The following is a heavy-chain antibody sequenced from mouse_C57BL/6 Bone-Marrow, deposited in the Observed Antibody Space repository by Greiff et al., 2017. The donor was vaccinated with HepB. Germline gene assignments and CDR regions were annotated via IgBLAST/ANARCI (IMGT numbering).Heavy chain of an antibody. CDR3: VSRMGYYYGSSPYWYFDV. Sequence: EVQRVESGGGLVQPKGSLKLSCAASGFSFNTYAMNWVRQAPGKGLEWVARIRSKSNNYATYYADSVKDRFTISRDDSESMLYLQMNNFKTEDTAMYYCVSRMGYYYGSSPYWYFDVWGTGTTITFSS. CDR1: GFSFNTYA. CDR2: IRSKSNNYAT. V-gene: IGHV10-1*01. D-gene: IGHD1-1*01. J-gene: IGHJ1*03.